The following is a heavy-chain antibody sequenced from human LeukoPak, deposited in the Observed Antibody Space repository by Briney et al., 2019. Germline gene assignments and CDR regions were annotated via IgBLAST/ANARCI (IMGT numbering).Heavy chain of an antibody. J-gene: IGHJ4*02. V-gene: IGHV3-23*01. CDR2: ISGGGDGT. CDR3: ANSDFYVSGKYAGLDY. Sequence: AGGSLRLSCAASGLTFSNYAMNWVRQAPGKGLEWVSTISGGGDGTYYADSVKGRITISRDNSRNALYLQMNFLGVEDTAVYYCANSDFYVSGKYAGLDYWGQGTLVTVSS. D-gene: IGHD3-10*01. CDR1: GLTFSNYA.